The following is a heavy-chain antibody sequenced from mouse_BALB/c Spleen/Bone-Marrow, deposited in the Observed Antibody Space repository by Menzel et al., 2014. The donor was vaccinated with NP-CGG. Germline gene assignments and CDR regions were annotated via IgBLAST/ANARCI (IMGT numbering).Heavy chain of an antibody. CDR1: GFTFSSYG. CDR3: ARRGFDNSYWYFGV. J-gene: IGHJ1*01. V-gene: IGHV5-6*01. CDR2: ISSGGSHT. Sequence: EVQLQQSGGDLVKPGGSLKLSCAASGFTFSSYGMSWVRQTPDKSLEWVATISSGGSHTYYPDSVKGRFTISRDNAKNTLYLQVSSLKSEDTAIYYCARRGFDNSYWYFGVLGAGTTVTVSS.